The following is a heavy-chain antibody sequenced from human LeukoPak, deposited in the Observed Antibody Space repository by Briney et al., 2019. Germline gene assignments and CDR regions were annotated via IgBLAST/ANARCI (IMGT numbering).Heavy chain of an antibody. D-gene: IGHD2-2*01. CDR3: ARSYCSSTSCYENWFDP. J-gene: IGHJ5*02. Sequence: ASVKVSCKASGYTFTSYYMHWVRQAPGQGPEWMGIINPSGGSTSYAQKFQGRVTMTRDTSTSTVYMELSCLRSEDTAVYYCARSYCSSTSCYENWFDPWGQGTLVTVSS. CDR2: INPSGGST. CDR1: GYTFTSYY. V-gene: IGHV1-46*01.